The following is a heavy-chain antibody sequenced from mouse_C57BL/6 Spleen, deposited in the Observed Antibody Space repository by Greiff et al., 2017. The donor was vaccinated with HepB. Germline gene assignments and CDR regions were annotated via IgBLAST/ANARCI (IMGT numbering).Heavy chain of an antibody. Sequence: QVQLKQPGAELVKPGASVKMSCKASGYTFTSYWITWVKQRPGQGLEWIGDIYPGSGSTNYNEKFKSKATLTVDTSSSTAYMQLSSLTSEDSAVYYCARGGREDYYAMDYWGQGTSVTVSS. CDR1: GYTFTSYW. V-gene: IGHV1-55*01. J-gene: IGHJ4*01. CDR3: ARGGREDYYAMDY. D-gene: IGHD3-3*01. CDR2: IYPGSGST.